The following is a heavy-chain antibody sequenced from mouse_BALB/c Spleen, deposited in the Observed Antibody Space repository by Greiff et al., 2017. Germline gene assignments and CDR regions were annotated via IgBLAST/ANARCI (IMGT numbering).Heavy chain of an antibody. Sequence: VQLKESGGGLVQPGGSLKLSCAASGFTFSSYGMSWVRQTPDKRLELVATINSNGGSTYYPDSVKGRFTISRDNAKNTLYLQMSSLKSEDTAMYYCARDDYDDYFDYWGQGTTLTVSS. CDR1: GFTFSSYG. V-gene: IGHV5-6-3*01. J-gene: IGHJ2*01. CDR3: ARDDYDDYFDY. D-gene: IGHD2-4*01. CDR2: INSNGGST.